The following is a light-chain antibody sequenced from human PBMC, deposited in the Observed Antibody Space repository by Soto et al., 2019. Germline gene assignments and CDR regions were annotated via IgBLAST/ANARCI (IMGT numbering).Light chain of an antibody. J-gene: IGKJ1*01. Sequence: DIEMTQSLSALSVSVGDRVPITCRASQSVSGSLAWYQQKSGKPPKVLIYDASTLEDGVPSRFSGSGSGTEFTLSISSLQPEDFETYYCQPYETYSPTFGQATRWIS. CDR3: QPYETYSPT. CDR2: DAS. V-gene: IGKV1-5*01. CDR1: QSVSGS.